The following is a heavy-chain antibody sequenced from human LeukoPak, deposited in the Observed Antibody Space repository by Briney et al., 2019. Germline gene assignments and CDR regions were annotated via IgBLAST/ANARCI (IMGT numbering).Heavy chain of an antibody. J-gene: IGHJ4*02. CDR2: ISSSSSYI. V-gene: IGHV3-21*01. Sequence: PGGSLRLSCAASGFTFSSYSMNWVRQAPGKGLEWVSSISSSSSYIYYADSVKGRFTISRDNAKNSLYLQMNSLRAEDTAVYYCARYIVGATNFDYWGQGTLVTVSS. CDR1: GFTFSSYS. D-gene: IGHD1-26*01. CDR3: ARYIVGATNFDY.